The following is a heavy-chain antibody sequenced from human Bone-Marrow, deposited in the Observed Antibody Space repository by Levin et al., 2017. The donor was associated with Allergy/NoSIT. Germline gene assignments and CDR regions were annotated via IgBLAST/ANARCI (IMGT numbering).Heavy chain of an antibody. CDR1: GYTFTSYG. V-gene: IGHV1-18*01. CDR3: ARDVVVPAAMPHSNFDY. Sequence: ASVKVSCKASGYTFTSYGISWVRQAPGQGLEWMGWISAYNGNTNYAQKLQGRVTMTTDTSTSTAYMELRSLRSDDTAVYYCARDVVVPAAMPHSNFDYWGQGTLVTVSS. D-gene: IGHD2-2*01. CDR2: ISAYNGNT. J-gene: IGHJ4*02.